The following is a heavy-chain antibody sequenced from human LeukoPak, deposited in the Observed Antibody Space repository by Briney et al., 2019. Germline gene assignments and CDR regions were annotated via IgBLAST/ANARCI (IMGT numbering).Heavy chain of an antibody. D-gene: IGHD6-6*01. CDR2: IKQDGSEK. J-gene: IGHJ4*02. CDR3: ARDVSDENGSSSRIHLDS. V-gene: IGHV3-7*01. CDR1: GFTFSSYW. Sequence: GGSLRLSCAASGFTFSSYWMTWVRQAPGKGLEWVANIKQDGSEKYYVDSVKGRFTISRDNAKNSLFLQMNSLRAEDTAVYYCARDVSDENGSSSRIHLDSWGQGTLVSVSS.